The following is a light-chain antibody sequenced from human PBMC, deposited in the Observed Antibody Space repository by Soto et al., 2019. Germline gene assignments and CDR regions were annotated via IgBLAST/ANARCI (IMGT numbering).Light chain of an antibody. Sequence: QSVLAQPPSASGSPGQSVTISCTGTSSDVGGSNYVSWYQQHPGKAPKLMIYEVSKRPSGVPDRFSGSKSGNTASLTVSGLQAEDEADYYCNSYAGSNNLYVSGTGTKVTVL. V-gene: IGLV2-8*01. J-gene: IGLJ1*01. CDR3: NSYAGSNNLYV. CDR1: SSDVGGSNY. CDR2: EVS.